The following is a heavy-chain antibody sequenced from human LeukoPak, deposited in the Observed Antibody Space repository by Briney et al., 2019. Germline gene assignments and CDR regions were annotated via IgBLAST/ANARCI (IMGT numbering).Heavy chain of an antibody. CDR2: IYPSGTT. J-gene: IGHJ5*02. D-gene: IGHD3-22*01. Sequence: SETLSLTCTVSGGSISSSFWSWIRQPPGKGLEWIGYIYPSGTTNYNPSLKSRLTISVDTSKDQFSLKLTSVTAADTAVYYCASHSSGYFFWFDPWGQGTLVTVSS. V-gene: IGHV4-4*08. CDR3: ASHSSGYFFWFDP. CDR1: GGSISSSF.